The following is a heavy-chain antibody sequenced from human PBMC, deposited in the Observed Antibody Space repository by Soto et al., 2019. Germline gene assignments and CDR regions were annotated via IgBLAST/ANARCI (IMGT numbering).Heavy chain of an antibody. CDR3: VRDGPNGPNDADY. CDR2: ISGSGGSA. D-gene: IGHD1-1*01. CDR1: GFSLGSSG. V-gene: IGHV3-23*01. Sequence: PGWSLRLSCAASGFSLGSSGMSWVLQSPGKGLAWVSSISGSGGSAYYASSVKGRFTISRDNSKNTLYLQMNSLRPEDTAVYYCVRDGPNGPNDADYWGQGTLVTVSS. J-gene: IGHJ4*02.